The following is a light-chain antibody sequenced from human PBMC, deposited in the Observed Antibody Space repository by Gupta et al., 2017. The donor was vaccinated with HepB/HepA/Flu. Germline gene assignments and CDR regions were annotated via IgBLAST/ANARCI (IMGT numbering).Light chain of an antibody. Sequence: DIVMTQSPVSLPITPGEPASISCRSSQSLLHFDGHNYLDWFLQKPGQAPHNLIYLASRRAPGVPDRFSGSGSGTNFTLTISRGEAEDVGVYYCMQDRQTPGTFGQGTXVDIK. V-gene: IGKV2-28*01. CDR1: QSLLHFDGHNY. CDR2: LAS. J-gene: IGKJ1*01. CDR3: MQDRQTPGT.